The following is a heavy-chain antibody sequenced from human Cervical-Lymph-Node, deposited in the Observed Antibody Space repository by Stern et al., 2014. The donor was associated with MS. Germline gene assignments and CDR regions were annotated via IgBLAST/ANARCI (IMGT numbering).Heavy chain of an antibody. J-gene: IGHJ4*02. D-gene: IGHD5-18*01. CDR3: AVLSVDADFDY. Sequence: HVQLVQSGAEVKKPGASVKVSCTASGYTFTDYAISWVRQAPGQGLEWMAWISAYNGDTNYAQEVQGRVSLTTETATSTAYMELRSLRSDDTAVYYCAVLSVDADFDYWGQGTLVTVSS. CDR2: ISAYNGDT. CDR1: GYTFTDYA. V-gene: IGHV1-18*01.